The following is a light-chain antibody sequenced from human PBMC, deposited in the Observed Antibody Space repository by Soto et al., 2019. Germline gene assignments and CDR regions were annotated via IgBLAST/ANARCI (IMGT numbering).Light chain of an antibody. CDR3: QLRRT. CDR1: QSVSSSY. Sequence: EIVVTQSPGTLSLSPGERATLSCRASQSVSSSYLAWYQQKPGQAPRLLIYGTSGRATGIPDRFSGTGSGTDFTLTISRLEPEDFAVYYCQLRRTFGQGTKVDIK. V-gene: IGKV3-20*01. J-gene: IGKJ1*01. CDR2: GTS.